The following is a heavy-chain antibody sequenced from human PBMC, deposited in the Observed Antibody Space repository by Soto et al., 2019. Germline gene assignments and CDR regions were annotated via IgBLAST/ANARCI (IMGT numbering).Heavy chain of an antibody. V-gene: IGHV3-64*02. Sequence: PGGSLRLSCAASGFAFSTYAMHWVRQAPGKGLEYVSAISSSGGTTYYADSVKGRFTVSRDNSNNTLYLQMGSLKVEDMAVYYCARATLPGYSSAYWYFDLWGRGTLVTVSS. CDR2: ISSSGGTT. J-gene: IGHJ2*01. D-gene: IGHD6-19*01. CDR1: GFAFSTYA. CDR3: ARATLPGYSSAYWYFDL.